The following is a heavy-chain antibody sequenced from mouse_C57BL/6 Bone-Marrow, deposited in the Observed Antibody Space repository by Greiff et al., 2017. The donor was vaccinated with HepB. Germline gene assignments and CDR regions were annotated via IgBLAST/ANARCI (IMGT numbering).Heavy chain of an antibody. Sequence: QVQLQQSGPGLVQPSQSLSITCTVSGFSLTSYGVHWVRQSPGKGLEWLGVIWSGGSTDYNAAFISRLSISKDNSTSQVFFKMNSLQADDTAIYYCARNRAYGSSSYWYFDVWGTGTTVTVSS. CDR3: ARNRAYGSSSYWYFDV. CDR2: IWSGGST. J-gene: IGHJ1*03. D-gene: IGHD1-1*01. V-gene: IGHV2-2*01. CDR1: GFSLTSYG.